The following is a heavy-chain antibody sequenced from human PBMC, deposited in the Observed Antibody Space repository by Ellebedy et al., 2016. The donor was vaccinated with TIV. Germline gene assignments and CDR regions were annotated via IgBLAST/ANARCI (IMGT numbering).Heavy chain of an antibody. D-gene: IGHD4-17*01. CDR2: IYQDGSGR. Sequence: PGGSLRLSCAASGFSFRSYWMSWVRQAPGKGLEWVANIYQDGSGRYYVDPVKGRFTISRDNANNLLFLQMNSLRAEDTAVYYCARRGSYGDYAVQVNSWFDTWGQGTLVTVSS. CDR1: GFSFRSYW. V-gene: IGHV3-7*01. J-gene: IGHJ5*02. CDR3: ARRGSYGDYAVQVNSWFDT.